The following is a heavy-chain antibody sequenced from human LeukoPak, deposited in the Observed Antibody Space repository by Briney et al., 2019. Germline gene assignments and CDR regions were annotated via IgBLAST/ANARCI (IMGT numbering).Heavy chain of an antibody. V-gene: IGHV3-53*01. Sequence: PGGSLRLSCVASGFAVDNNYMSWVRRAPGKGLECVSVIYYNGSASYADSAKGRFTISRDNAKNTLFLQMNSLRAEDTALYYCATLTLYYGSGSYFDYWGQGTLVAVSS. CDR3: ATLTLYYGSGSYFDY. D-gene: IGHD3-10*01. J-gene: IGHJ4*02. CDR1: GFAVDNNY. CDR2: IYYNGSA.